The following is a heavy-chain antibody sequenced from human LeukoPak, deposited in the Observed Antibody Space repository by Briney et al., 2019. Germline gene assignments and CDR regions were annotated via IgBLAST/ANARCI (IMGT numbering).Heavy chain of an antibody. D-gene: IGHD3-3*01. CDR2: INSDGSNT. CDR3: ARDFGTNDYYFDY. J-gene: IGHJ4*02. V-gene: IGHV3-74*01. Sequence: GGSLRLSCAASGFTFSRYRMHWVRQAPGKGLVWVSRINSDGSNTRYADSAKGRFTISRDNAKNTLYLQVNSLRAEDTAVYYCARDFGTNDYYFDYWGQGTLVTVS. CDR1: GFTFSRYR.